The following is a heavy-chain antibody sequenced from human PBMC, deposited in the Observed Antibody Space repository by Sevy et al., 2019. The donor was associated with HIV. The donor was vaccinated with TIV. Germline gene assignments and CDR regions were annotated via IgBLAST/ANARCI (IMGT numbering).Heavy chain of an antibody. CDR2: VYNGGSA. CDR3: ARLTNSGWYKIDY. D-gene: IGHD6-19*01. CDR1: GGSISGNTYY. J-gene: IGHJ4*02. V-gene: IGHV4-39*01. Sequence: SETLSLTCTVSGGSISGNTYYWGWIRQPPGKGLEWIGNVYNGGSAYYNPSLESRLTLWVDTSRNQFSLKLRSVTAADTAVYYCARLTNSGWYKIDYWGQGTLVTVSS.